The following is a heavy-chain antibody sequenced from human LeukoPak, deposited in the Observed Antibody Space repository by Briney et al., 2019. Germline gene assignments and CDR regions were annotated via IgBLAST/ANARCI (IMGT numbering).Heavy chain of an antibody. Sequence: ASVKVSCKASGYTFTTYGISWVRQAPGQGLEWMGWISTYNGDTNYAQKLQGRLTMTTDASTGTAYMELRSLRSDDTAIYYCARDTVVVPTAMRSQTWFDPWGQGTLVTVPS. CDR3: ARDTVVVPTAMRSQTWFDP. D-gene: IGHD2-2*01. V-gene: IGHV1-18*01. CDR1: GYTFTTYG. CDR2: ISTYNGDT. J-gene: IGHJ5*02.